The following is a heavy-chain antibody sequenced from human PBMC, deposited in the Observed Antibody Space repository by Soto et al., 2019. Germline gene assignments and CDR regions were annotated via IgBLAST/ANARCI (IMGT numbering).Heavy chain of an antibody. Sequence: QVQLVQSGAEVKKPGSSVKVSCKASGGTFSSYAISWVRQAPGQGLEWMGGIIPIFGTANYAQKFQGRVTITADQSTSTGYMELGRLRTEGKAVYFCAGGGGPGKGFDPWGPGTLVTVSS. CDR2: IIPIFGTA. CDR1: GGTFSSYA. J-gene: IGHJ5*02. CDR3: AGGGGPGKGFDP. V-gene: IGHV1-69*01. D-gene: IGHD3-16*01.